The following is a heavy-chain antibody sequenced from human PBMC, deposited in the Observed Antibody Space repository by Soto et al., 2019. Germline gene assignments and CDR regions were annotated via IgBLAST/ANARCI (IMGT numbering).Heavy chain of an antibody. Sequence: PGESLRLSCAASGFTFSSYAMSWVRQPPGKGLEWVSAISGSGGSTYYADSVKGRFTISRDNSKNTLYLQMNSLRAEDTAVYYCAKDPYYYDSSGYWYYFDYWGKGTLVTASS. CDR1: GFTFSSYA. CDR2: ISGSGGST. CDR3: AKDPYYYDSSGYWYYFDY. D-gene: IGHD3-22*01. J-gene: IGHJ4*02. V-gene: IGHV3-23*01.